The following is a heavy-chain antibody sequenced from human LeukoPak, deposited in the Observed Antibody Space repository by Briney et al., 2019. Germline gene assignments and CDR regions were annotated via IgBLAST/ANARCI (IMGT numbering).Heavy chain of an antibody. D-gene: IGHD3-22*01. CDR2: ISYESRYM. CDR1: GFTFSTYS. J-gene: IGHJ4*02. Sequence: GGSLRLSCAASGFTFSTYSMNWVRLAPGKGLEWVSSISYESRYMYYSDSVKGRFTISRDNSRNTLYLQMNNLRTEDTAVYYCASPYYYDGSSYYHFFDHWGQGTLVTVSS. CDR3: ASPYYYDGSSYYHFFDH. V-gene: IGHV3-21*01.